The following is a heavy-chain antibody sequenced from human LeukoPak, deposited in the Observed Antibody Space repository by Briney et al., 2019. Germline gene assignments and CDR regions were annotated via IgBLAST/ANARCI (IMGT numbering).Heavy chain of an antibody. J-gene: IGHJ5*02. CDR1: GGPISSYY. V-gene: IGHV4-59*01. CDR3: AKAGWRGGGTFNEFDP. CDR2: IYYSGTT. D-gene: IGHD3-16*01. Sequence: PSETLSLTCTVSGGPISSYYWSWIRQPPGKGLEWIGYIYYSGTTNYNPSLKSRVTISVDTSKNQFSLKLTSVTAADTAVYFCAKAGWRGGGTFNEFDPWGQGILVTVSS.